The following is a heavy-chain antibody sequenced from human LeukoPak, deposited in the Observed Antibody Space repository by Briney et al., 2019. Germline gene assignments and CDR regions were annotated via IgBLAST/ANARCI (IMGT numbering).Heavy chain of an antibody. V-gene: IGHV1-18*01. CDR1: GYTFTSYG. D-gene: IGHD3-3*01. CDR2: ISAYNGNT. J-gene: IGHJ6*03. CDR3: ARGSYDFWSGYYTYTGYYYMDV. Sequence: ASVKVSCKASGYTFTSYGISWVRQAPGQGLEWMGWISAYNGNTNYAQKLQGRVTMTTDTSTSTAYMELRSLRSDDTAVYYCARGSYDFWSGYYTYTGYYYMDVWGKGTTVTVPS.